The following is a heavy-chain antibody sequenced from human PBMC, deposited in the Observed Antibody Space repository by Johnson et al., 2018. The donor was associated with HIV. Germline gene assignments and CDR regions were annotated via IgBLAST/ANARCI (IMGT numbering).Heavy chain of an antibody. Sequence: VQLLESGGGLVQPGGSLRLSCAASGFTVSSNYMSWVRQAPGKGLEWVSGISGRGGSTYYADSVKGRFTISRDNSKNTLYLQMNSLRAEDTAVYYCAKDVAYYYGSGSRDAFDIWGQGTMVTVSS. J-gene: IGHJ3*02. CDR3: AKDVAYYYGSGSRDAFDI. V-gene: IGHV3-23*01. D-gene: IGHD3-10*01. CDR2: ISGRGGST. CDR1: GFTVSSNY.